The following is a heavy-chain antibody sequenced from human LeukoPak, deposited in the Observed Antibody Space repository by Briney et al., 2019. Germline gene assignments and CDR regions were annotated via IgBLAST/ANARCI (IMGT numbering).Heavy chain of an antibody. D-gene: IGHD2-15*01. Sequence: PSETLSLTCTVSGGSISSYYWSWIRQPPGKGLEWIGHIYYSGSTHYNPSLKSRVTISVDTSKNQFSLKLSSVTAADTAVYYCAREDYCGGGSCYSGYFQHWGQGTLVTVSS. CDR1: GGSISSYY. V-gene: IGHV4-59*01. CDR2: IYYSGST. CDR3: AREDYCGGGSCYSGYFQH. J-gene: IGHJ1*01.